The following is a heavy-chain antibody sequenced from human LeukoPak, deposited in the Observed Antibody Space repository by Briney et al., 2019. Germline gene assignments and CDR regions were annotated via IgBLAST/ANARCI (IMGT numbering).Heavy chain of an antibody. CDR1: GYTFTGYY. CDR3: ARGVIAASDWFDP. D-gene: IGHD6-13*01. CDR2: ISAYNGNT. V-gene: IGHV1-18*04. J-gene: IGHJ5*02. Sequence: ASVKVSCKASGYTFTGYYMHWVRQAPGQGLEWMGWISAYNGNTNYAQKLQGRVTMTTDTSTSTAYMELRSLRSDDTAVYYCARGVIAASDWFDPWGQGTLVTVSS.